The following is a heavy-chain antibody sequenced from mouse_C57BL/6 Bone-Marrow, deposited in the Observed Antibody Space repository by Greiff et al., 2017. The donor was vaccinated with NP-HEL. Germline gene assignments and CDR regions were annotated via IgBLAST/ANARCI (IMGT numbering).Heavy chain of an antibody. V-gene: IGHV1-50*01. CDR1: GYTFTSYW. CDR2: IDPSDSYT. D-gene: IGHD1-1*01. Sequence: QVQLQQSGAELVKPGASVKLSCKASGYTFTSYWMQWVKQRPGQGLEWIGEIDPSDSYTNYNQKFKGKATLTVDTSSSTAYMQLSSLTSEDSAVYYCARGYVLGPYGSSPSYYFDYWGQGTTLTVSS. CDR3: ARGYVLGPYGSSPSYYFDY. J-gene: IGHJ2*01.